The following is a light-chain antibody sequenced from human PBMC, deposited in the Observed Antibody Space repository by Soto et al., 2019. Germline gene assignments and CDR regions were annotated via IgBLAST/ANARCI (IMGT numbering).Light chain of an antibody. J-gene: IGKJ2*01. CDR2: AAS. CDR1: QSITGY. CDR3: QQSLGIPYT. V-gene: IGKV1-39*01. Sequence: DIQMTQSPSSLSAPVGDRVTITCRASQSITGYLNWYQQKPGKAPKLLIYAASSLQSGVPSRFSGSGSGTDVTLTISSQQGDDFATYFCQQSLGIPYTFGQGTRLETK.